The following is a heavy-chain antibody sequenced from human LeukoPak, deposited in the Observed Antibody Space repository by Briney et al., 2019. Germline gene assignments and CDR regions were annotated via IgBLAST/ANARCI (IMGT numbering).Heavy chain of an antibody. CDR1: GGSVSSGSYY. D-gene: IGHD6-19*01. J-gene: IGHJ4*02. CDR2: ICYSGST. V-gene: IGHV4-61*01. CDR3: ARDRGGWNY. Sequence: SETLSLTCTVSGGSVSSGSYYWSWIRQPPGKGLEWIGYICYSGSTNYNPSLKSRVTISVDTSKNQFSLKLSSVTAADTAVYYCARDRGGWNYWGQGTLVTVSS.